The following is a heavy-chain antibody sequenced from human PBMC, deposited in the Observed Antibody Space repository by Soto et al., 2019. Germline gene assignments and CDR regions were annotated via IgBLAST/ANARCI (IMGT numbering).Heavy chain of an antibody. D-gene: IGHD6-13*01. CDR1: GYTFTSYG. CDR2: MNPNSGNT. V-gene: IGHV1-8*02. J-gene: IGHJ5*02. CDR3: ARGLAAAGTGFDP. Sequence: ASVKVSCKASGYTFTSYGISWVRQAPGQGLEWMGWMNPNSGNTGYAQKFQGRVTMTRNTSISTAYMELSSLRSEDTAVYYCARGLAAAGTGFDPWGQGTLVTVSS.